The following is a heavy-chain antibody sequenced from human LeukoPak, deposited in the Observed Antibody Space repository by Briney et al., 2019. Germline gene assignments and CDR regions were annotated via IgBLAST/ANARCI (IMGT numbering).Heavy chain of an antibody. Sequence: GGSLRLSCAASGFPFSSYEMNWVRQAPGKGLEWVSYISSSGSTIYYADSVKGRFTISRDNAKNSLYLQMNSLRAEDTAVYYCARGLIAGQFDYWGQGTLVTVSS. CDR1: GFPFSSYE. D-gene: IGHD3-22*01. J-gene: IGHJ4*02. CDR3: ARGLIAGQFDY. V-gene: IGHV3-48*03. CDR2: ISSSGSTI.